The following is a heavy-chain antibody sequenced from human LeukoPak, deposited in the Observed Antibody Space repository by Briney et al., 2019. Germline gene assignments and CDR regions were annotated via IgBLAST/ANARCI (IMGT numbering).Heavy chain of an antibody. CDR2: IIPIFGTA. J-gene: IGHJ1*01. V-gene: IGHV1-69*05. CDR1: GGTFSSYA. CDR3: AGAFYCSSTSCYKYFQH. D-gene: IGHD2-2*02. Sequence: SVKVSCKASGGTFSSYAISWVRQAPGQGLEWMGGIIPIFGTANYAQKFQGRVTITTDESTSTAYMELSSLRSEDTAVYYCAGAFYCSSTSCYKYFQHWGQGTLVTVSS.